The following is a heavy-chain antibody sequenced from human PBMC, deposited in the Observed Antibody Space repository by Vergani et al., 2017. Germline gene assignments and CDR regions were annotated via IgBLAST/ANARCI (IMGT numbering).Heavy chain of an antibody. CDR1: GGTFSSYA. CDR3: ARAKTIRFLEWLLSPTMDV. V-gene: IGHV1-69*11. Sequence: QVQLVQSGAEVKKPGSSVKVSCKASGGTFSSYAISWVRQAPGQGLEWMGRIIPILGTANYAQKFQGRVTITADESTSTAYMELSSLRSEDTAVYYCARAKTIRFLEWLLSPTMDVWGQGTTVTVSS. CDR2: IIPILGTA. D-gene: IGHD3-3*01. J-gene: IGHJ6*02.